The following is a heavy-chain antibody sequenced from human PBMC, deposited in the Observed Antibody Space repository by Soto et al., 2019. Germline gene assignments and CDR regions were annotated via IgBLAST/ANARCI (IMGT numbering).Heavy chain of an antibody. D-gene: IGHD4-17*01. CDR1: GFTFSSYG. CDR3: ARDPDDYGDYSPRGSYWYFDL. Sequence: QVQLVESGGGVVQPGRSPRLSCAASGFTFSSYGMHWVRQAPGKGLEWVAVIWYDGSNKYYADSVKGRFTISRDNSKNTLYLQMNSLRAEDTAVYYCARDPDDYGDYSPRGSYWYFDLWGRGTLVTVSS. CDR2: IWYDGSNK. J-gene: IGHJ2*01. V-gene: IGHV3-33*01.